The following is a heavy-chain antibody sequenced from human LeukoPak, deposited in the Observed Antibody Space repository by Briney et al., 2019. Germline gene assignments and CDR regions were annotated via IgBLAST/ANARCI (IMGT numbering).Heavy chain of an antibody. V-gene: IGHV3-53*01. Sequence: GGSLRLSCAASGFTVSSNYMSWVRQAPGKGLEWVSVIYSGGSTYYADSVKGRFTISRDNSKNALYLQMNSLRAEDTAVYYCAREDDSSGYYVFDYWGQGTLVTVSS. CDR2: IYSGGST. CDR1: GFTVSSNY. CDR3: AREDDSSGYYVFDY. J-gene: IGHJ4*02. D-gene: IGHD3-22*01.